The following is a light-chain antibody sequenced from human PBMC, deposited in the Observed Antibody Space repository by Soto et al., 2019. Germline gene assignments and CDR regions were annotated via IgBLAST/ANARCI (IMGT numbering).Light chain of an antibody. CDR1: EGVSSN. Sequence: EIVMTQSPVTLSVSPGERVTLSCRASEGVSSNLAWYQQRPGQAPRLLIYGASTRATGIPDRFSGSGSGTEFTLTFRSLQSEDSAVYYCQQYHDWPLTFGQGTKVEIK. J-gene: IGKJ1*01. CDR3: QQYHDWPLT. CDR2: GAS. V-gene: IGKV3-15*01.